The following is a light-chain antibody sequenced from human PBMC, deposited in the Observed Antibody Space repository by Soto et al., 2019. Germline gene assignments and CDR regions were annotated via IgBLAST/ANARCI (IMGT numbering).Light chain of an antibody. J-gene: IGLJ1*01. CDR3: SSYERRHTVV. CDR2: EVX. CDR1: SSDVGGYNY. V-gene: IGLV2-8*01. Sequence: QSALTQPPSASGSPGQSVTISCTGTSSDVGGYNYVSWFRHHPGKAPELIIYEVXKRPSAIPARFSGSKSGKPATLSPSGLTAEDEADSFRSSYERRHTVVFSTGSKVTVL.